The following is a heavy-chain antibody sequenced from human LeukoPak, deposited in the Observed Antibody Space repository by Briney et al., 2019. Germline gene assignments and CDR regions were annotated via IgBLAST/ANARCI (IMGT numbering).Heavy chain of an antibody. CDR3: ARGLAVRGVINYYFDY. CDR1: GGSISSYY. V-gene: IGHV4-59*08. Sequence: PSETLSLTCTVSGGSISSYYWSWIRQPPGKGLEWIGYIYYSGSTNYNPSLKSRVTISVDTSKNQFSLKLSSVTAADMAVYYCARGLAVRGVINYYFDYWGQGTLVTVSS. J-gene: IGHJ4*02. D-gene: IGHD3-10*01. CDR2: IYYSGST.